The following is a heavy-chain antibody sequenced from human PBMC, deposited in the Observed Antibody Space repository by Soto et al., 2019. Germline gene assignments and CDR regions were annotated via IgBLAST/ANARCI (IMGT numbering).Heavy chain of an antibody. CDR3: AKDRMDHNSVWDPFDL. V-gene: IGHV3-23*01. Sequence: VQLLESGGGLVQPGGSLRLSCAASGFTFSIYAMSWVRQAPGKGLEWVSSIGGGPDDTHYADSVKGRFTISRDNSKSTVSLQMNGLRAEDTAMYYCAKDRMDHNSVWDPFDLWGQGTMVTISS. CDR2: IGGGPDDT. CDR1: GFTFSIYA. J-gene: IGHJ3*01. D-gene: IGHD2-15*01.